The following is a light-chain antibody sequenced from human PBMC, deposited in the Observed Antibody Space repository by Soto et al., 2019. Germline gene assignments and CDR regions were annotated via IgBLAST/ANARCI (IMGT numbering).Light chain of an antibody. CDR3: QQYNDWPLT. J-gene: IGKJ1*01. V-gene: IGKV3D-15*01. CDR2: DAS. CDR1: QSISYS. Sequence: EIVLTQSPATLCWYPGERSTISCRASQSISYSLAWYQQKPGQAPRXIIYDASSRATGIPDRFSGGWSGTEFTLTISSLQSEDVALYYCQQYNDWPLTLVQGTKVDI.